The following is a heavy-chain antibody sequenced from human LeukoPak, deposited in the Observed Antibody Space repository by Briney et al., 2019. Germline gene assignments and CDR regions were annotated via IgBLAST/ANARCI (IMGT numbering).Heavy chain of an antibody. CDR3: ARSSGFFYYFDY. CDR1: GNALTGYY. V-gene: IGHV1-2*02. D-gene: IGHD3-22*01. Sequence: ASVKVSCKASGNALTGYYFHWVRQAPGQGLEWMGWINPNIGDTNYAEKFQGRVTLTRDTSINIAYMELSRLTSDDTAVYYCARSSGFFYYFDYWGQGTLVTVSS. CDR2: INPNIGDT. J-gene: IGHJ4*02.